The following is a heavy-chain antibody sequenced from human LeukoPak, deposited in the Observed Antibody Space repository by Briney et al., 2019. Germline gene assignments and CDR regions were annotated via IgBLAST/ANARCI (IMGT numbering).Heavy chain of an antibody. CDR2: INPSGGST. J-gene: IGHJ4*02. CDR3: ARDRDGYNYFLAPSEKPNDILCY. V-gene: IGHV1-46*01. Sequence: GASVKVSCKASGYTFTSYYMHWLRQAPGQGLEWMGIINPSGGSTSYAQKFQGRVTMTRDTSTSTVYMELSSLRSEDTAVYYCARDRDGYNYFLAPSEKPNDILCYWGQGTLVTVSS. D-gene: IGHD5-24*01. CDR1: GYTFTSYY.